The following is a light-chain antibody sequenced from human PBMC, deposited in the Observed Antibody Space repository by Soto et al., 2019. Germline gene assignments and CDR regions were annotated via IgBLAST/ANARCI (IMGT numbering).Light chain of an antibody. J-gene: IGKJ5*01. CDR2: DAS. V-gene: IGKV3-11*01. CDR1: QSVSSY. CDR3: QQRSNLIT. Sequence: ENVFGQSPAPPFFSPGEKATPPRRASQSVSSYLAWYQQKPGQAPRLLIYDASNRATGIPARFSGSGSGTDFTLTISSLEPEDFAVYYCQQRSNLITFGQGTRLEIK.